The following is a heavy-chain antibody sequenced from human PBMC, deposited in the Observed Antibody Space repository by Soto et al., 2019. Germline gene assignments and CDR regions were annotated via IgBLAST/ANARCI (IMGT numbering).Heavy chain of an antibody. CDR3: ARDLQFAVRGVIDY. CDR1: GFTFSSYS. V-gene: IGHV3-21*01. CDR2: ISSSSSYI. J-gene: IGHJ4*02. Sequence: PGGSLRLSCAASGFTFSSYSMNWVRQAPGKGLEWVSSISSSSSYIYYADSAKGRFTISRDNAKNSLYLQMNSLRAEDTAVYYCARDLQFAVRGVIDYWGQGTLVTVSS. D-gene: IGHD3-10*01.